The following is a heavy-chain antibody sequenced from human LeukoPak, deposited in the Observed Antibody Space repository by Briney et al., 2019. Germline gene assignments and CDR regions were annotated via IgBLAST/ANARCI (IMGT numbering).Heavy chain of an antibody. CDR3: ARTPANDYGDS. V-gene: IGHV3-48*03. CDR2: ISSSGSDI. CDR1: GFTFSNYE. Sequence: GGSLRLSCAASGFTFSNYEMHWVRQAPGKGLEWVSYISSSGSDIYYADSVKGRFTISRDNAKNSLYLQMNSLRAEDTALYYCARTPANDYGDSWGQGTLVTVSS. J-gene: IGHJ4*02.